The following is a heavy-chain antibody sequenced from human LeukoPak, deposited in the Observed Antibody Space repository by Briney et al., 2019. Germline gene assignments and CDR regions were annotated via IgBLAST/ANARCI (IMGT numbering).Heavy chain of an antibody. V-gene: IGHV4-59*01. Sequence: SETLSLTCTVSGGSISSYYWSWLRQPPGKGLEWIGYIYYSGSTNYNPSLKSRVTISVDTSKDQFSLKLSSVTAADTAVYYCARVPPGYSSSWGNYYYYYMDVWAKGPRSPSP. CDR1: GGSISSYY. CDR3: ARVPPGYSSSWGNYYYYYMDV. CDR2: IYYSGST. J-gene: IGHJ6*03. D-gene: IGHD6-13*01.